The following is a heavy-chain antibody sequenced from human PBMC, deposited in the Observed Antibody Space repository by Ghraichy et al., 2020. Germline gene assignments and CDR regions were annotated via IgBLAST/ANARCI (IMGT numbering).Heavy chain of an antibody. Sequence: GESLNISCKGSGYSFTSYWIGWVRQLPGKGLEWMGIIYPGDSDTRYSPSFQGQVTISADKSISTAYLQWSSLKASDTAMYYCARHGPFREQKIYYWGQGTLVTVSS. V-gene: IGHV5-51*01. CDR3: ARHGPFREQKIYY. D-gene: IGHD1-26*01. CDR1: GYSFTSYW. J-gene: IGHJ4*02. CDR2: IYPGDSDT.